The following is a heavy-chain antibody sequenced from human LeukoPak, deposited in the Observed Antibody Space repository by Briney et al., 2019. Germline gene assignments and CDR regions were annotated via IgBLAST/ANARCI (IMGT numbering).Heavy chain of an antibody. Sequence: SETLSLTCTISGGSVSDYYWSWIRQSPGKGLEWIGYIYHTGSTSYSPSLKSRVTISADTSQNQFSPKLSSVTAADTAVYYCASRKLGNDYWGQGTLVTVSS. D-gene: IGHD7-27*01. CDR3: ASRKLGNDY. CDR2: IYHTGST. J-gene: IGHJ4*02. CDR1: GGSVSDYY. V-gene: IGHV4-59*02.